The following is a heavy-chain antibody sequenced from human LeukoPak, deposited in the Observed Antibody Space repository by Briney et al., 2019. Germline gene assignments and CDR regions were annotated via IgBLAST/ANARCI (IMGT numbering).Heavy chain of an antibody. J-gene: IGHJ3*02. V-gene: IGHV3-9*01. CDR2: ISWNSGSI. D-gene: IGHD3-9*01. Sequence: GGSLRLSCAASGFTFDDYAMHWVRQAPGKGLEWVSGISWNSGSIGYADSVKGRFTISRDNAKNSLYLQMNSLRAEDTALYYCAKDNSHILGTDAFDIWGQGTMVTVSS. CDR3: AKDNSHILGTDAFDI. CDR1: GFTFDDYA.